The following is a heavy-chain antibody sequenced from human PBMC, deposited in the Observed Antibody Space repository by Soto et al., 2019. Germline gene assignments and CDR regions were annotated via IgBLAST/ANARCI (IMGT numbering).Heavy chain of an antibody. Sequence: SETLSLTCAVYGGSFSGYYWSWIRQPPGKGLEWIGEINHSGSTNYNPSLKSRVTISVDTSKNQFSLKLSSVTAADTAVYYCARGFYYDILTGYPTGYGMDVWGQGTTVTVS. CDR3: ARGFYYDILTGYPTGYGMDV. CDR1: GGSFSGYY. D-gene: IGHD3-9*01. J-gene: IGHJ6*02. CDR2: INHSGST. V-gene: IGHV4-34*01.